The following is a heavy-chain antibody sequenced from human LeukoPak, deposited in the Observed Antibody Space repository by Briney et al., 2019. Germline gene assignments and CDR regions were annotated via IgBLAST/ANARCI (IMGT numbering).Heavy chain of an antibody. V-gene: IGHV3-23*01. J-gene: IGHJ6*02. CDR2: ISGSGGST. CDR1: GFTFTNAW. D-gene: IGHD6-13*01. Sequence: PGGSLRLSCAASGFTFTNAWMNWVRQAPGKGLEWVSAISGSGGSTYYADSVKGRFTISRDNSKNTLYLQMNSLRAEDTAVYYCAKWLAAAGIYGMDVWGQGTTVTVSS. CDR3: AKWLAAAGIYGMDV.